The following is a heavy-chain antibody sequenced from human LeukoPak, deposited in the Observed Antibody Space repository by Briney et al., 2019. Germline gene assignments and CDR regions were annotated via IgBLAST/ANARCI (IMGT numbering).Heavy chain of an antibody. CDR1: GGSINISHYY. CDR3: ARRGTIDSGRPWS. CDR2: MHYSGNT. D-gene: IGHD1-26*01. V-gene: IGHV4-39*01. Sequence: SETLSLTCTVSGGSINISHYYWGWIRPPPGKGLVWIVCMHYSGNTYYNPFLRRRVTISVDTSENQFSLKVRSVTAADMAVYYCARRGTIDSGRPWSWGQGTLVTVS. J-gene: IGHJ4*02.